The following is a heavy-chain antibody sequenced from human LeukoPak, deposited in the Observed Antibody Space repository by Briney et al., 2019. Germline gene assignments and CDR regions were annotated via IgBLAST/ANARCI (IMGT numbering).Heavy chain of an antibody. CDR1: GGSISSYY. Sequence: PSETLSLTCTVSGGSISSYYWSWIRQPPGKGLEWIGYIYYSGSTNYNPSLKSRVTISVDTSKNQFSLKLSSVTAADTAVYYCARYDSSGYYLHNWFDPWGQGTLVTVSS. D-gene: IGHD3-22*01. CDR2: IYYSGST. CDR3: ARYDSSGYYLHNWFDP. J-gene: IGHJ5*02. V-gene: IGHV4-59*01.